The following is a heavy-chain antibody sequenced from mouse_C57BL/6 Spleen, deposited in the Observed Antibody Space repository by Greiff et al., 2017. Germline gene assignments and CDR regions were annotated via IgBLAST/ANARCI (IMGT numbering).Heavy chain of an antibody. V-gene: IGHV1-15*01. J-gene: IGHJ3*01. D-gene: IGHD1-1*02. CDR2: IDPETGGT. CDR3: TIWGDGAWLAY. Sequence: QVQLQQSGAELVRPGASVTLSCKASGYTFTDYEMHWVKQTPVHGLEWIGAIDPETGGTAYNQKFKGKAILTADKSSSTAYMELRSLTSEDSAVYYCTIWGDGAWLAYWGQGTLVTVSA. CDR1: GYTFTDYE.